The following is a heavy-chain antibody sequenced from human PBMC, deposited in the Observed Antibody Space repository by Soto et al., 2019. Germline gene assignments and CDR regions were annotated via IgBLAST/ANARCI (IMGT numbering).Heavy chain of an antibody. D-gene: IGHD1-26*01. CDR2: ISGSGGGT. J-gene: IGHJ5*02. CDR1: GFTFSSYA. CDR3: AKEVGSSPRDNWFDP. V-gene: IGHV3-23*01. Sequence: GGSLRLSCAASGFTFSSYAMSWVRQAPGKGLEWVSGISGSGGGTYYADSVKGRFTTSRDNSKNTLYLQMNSLKAEDTAVYYCAKEVGSSPRDNWFDPWGQGTLVTVSS.